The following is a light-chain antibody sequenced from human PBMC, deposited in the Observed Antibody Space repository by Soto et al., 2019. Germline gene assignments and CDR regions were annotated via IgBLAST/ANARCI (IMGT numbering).Light chain of an antibody. CDR1: QAIRTA. J-gene: IGKJ1*01. CDR2: AAS. CDR3: LLDFRYFWA. Sequence: AIQLTQSPSSLYASVGDRVTITCRASQAIRTALGWYQQKPGKVPKLLIYAASILQSGVPSRFSGSGSGTDFTLTISSLHPEDFATYYCLLDFRYFWAFGQGTKVEIK. V-gene: IGKV1-6*01.